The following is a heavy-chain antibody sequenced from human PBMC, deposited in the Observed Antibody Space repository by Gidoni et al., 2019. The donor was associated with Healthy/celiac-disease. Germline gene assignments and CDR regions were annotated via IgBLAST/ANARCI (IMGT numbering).Heavy chain of an antibody. CDR1: GFTFSSYG. Sequence: QVQLVESGGGVVQPGRSLRLSCAASGFTFSSYGMHWVRQAPGKGLEWVAVIGYDGSNKYYADSVKGRYTISRDNSKNTLYLQMNSLRAEDTAVYYCARDQLAADYWGQGTLVTVSS. CDR2: IGYDGSNK. CDR3: ARDQLAADY. J-gene: IGHJ4*02. V-gene: IGHV3-33*08.